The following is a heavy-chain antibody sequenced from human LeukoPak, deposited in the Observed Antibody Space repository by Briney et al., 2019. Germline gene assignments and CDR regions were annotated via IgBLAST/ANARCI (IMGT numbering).Heavy chain of an antibody. Sequence: GGSLRLSCAASGITFSMYGMHWVRQAPGKGLEWLAVISSDGSEIHFADSVKGRFTISRDNSKNTLYMQMNSVRAEDTAVYYCARHRWGLEAFDIWSQGTMVTVSS. D-gene: IGHD3-16*01. CDR3: ARHRWGLEAFDI. CDR1: GITFSMYG. CDR2: ISSDGSEI. V-gene: IGHV3-30*03. J-gene: IGHJ3*02.